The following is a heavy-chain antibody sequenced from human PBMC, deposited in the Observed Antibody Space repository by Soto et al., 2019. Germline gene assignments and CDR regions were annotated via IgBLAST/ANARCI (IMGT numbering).Heavy chain of an antibody. CDR3: AEGGTGSIDWFDP. Sequence: EVQLLEAGGGLGQPGGSLRLSCAASGFTFSAYAMSWVRQAPGKGLEWISSIRGSGSSTYYADSVKGRFTISRDNSKNTLYLQMNGLRVEDTAIYFCAEGGTGSIDWFDPWGQGTLVTVSS. D-gene: IGHD1-1*01. J-gene: IGHJ5*02. V-gene: IGHV3-23*01. CDR1: GFTFSAYA. CDR2: IRGSGSST.